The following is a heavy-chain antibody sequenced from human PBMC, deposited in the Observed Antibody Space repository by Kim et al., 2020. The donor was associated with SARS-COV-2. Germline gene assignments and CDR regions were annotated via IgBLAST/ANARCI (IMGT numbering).Heavy chain of an antibody. CDR3: ARWQKDSSGWFMDL. CDR1: GLTFSNYY. Sequence: GGSLRLSCVASGLTFSNYYMTWVRQAPGKGLEWVANIRHDGSGKFYVDYLKGRFTISRDNAENSLFLELNSLRAEDTAVYYCARWQKDSSGWFMDLWGQGTLVTVSS. CDR2: IRHDGSGK. D-gene: IGHD6-19*01. J-gene: IGHJ5*02. V-gene: IGHV3-7*03.